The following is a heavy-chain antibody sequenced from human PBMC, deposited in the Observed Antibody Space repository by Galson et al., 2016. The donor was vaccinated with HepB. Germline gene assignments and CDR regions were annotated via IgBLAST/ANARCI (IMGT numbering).Heavy chain of an antibody. V-gene: IGHV3-21*01. D-gene: IGHD3-10*01. CDR2: ISSSSNLI. CDR1: GFSFTNYS. J-gene: IGHJ6*02. Sequence: SLRLSCAASGFSFTNYSMNWVRQAPGKGLEWVSSISSSSNLIYYSESMKGRLTVSRDNAKNSLYLQMKSLRAEDTAVYYCARENVITKVRVLIAADGMDVGGQGTTVTVSS. CDR3: ARENVITKVRVLIAADGMDV.